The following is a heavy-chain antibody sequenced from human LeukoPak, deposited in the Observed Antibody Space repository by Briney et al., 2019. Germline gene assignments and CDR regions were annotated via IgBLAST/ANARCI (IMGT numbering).Heavy chain of an antibody. CDR3: ARGIVEFDY. V-gene: IGHV3-48*03. D-gene: IGHD1-26*01. CDR2: ISSSSSTI. J-gene: IGHJ4*02. Sequence: PGGSLRLSCAVSGFTFSTYEMNWVRQAPGKGLEWVSYISSSSSTIYYADSVKGRFTISRDNAKNSLYLQMNSLRAEDTAVYYCARGIVEFDYWGQGTLVTVSP. CDR1: GFTFSTYE.